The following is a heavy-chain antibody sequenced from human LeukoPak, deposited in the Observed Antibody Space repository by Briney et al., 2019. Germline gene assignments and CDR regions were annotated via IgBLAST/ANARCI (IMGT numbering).Heavy chain of an antibody. Sequence: PGGSLRLSCAASGFTFSDYGMNWVRQAPGKGLEWVSSISTSGTNIYYADSVKGRFTISRDNAKNSLYLQMNSLRAEDTAVYYCARSDSSGWYFFDYWGQGTLVSVSS. J-gene: IGHJ4*02. CDR2: ISTSGTNI. CDR3: ARSDSSGWYFFDY. V-gene: IGHV3-21*01. D-gene: IGHD6-19*01. CDR1: GFTFSDYG.